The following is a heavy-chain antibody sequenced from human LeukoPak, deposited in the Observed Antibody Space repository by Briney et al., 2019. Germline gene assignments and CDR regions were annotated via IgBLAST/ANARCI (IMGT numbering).Heavy chain of an antibody. CDR1: GYTFTSYA. CDR2: INAGNGNT. Sequence: ASVKVSCKASGYTFTSYAMHWVRQAPGQRLEWMGWINAGNGNTKYSQKFQGRVTITRDTSASTAYMELSSLRSEDTAVYYCAREGYSYGYGPLPFDYWGQGTLVTVSS. V-gene: IGHV1-3*01. CDR3: AREGYSYGYGPLPFDY. D-gene: IGHD5-18*01. J-gene: IGHJ4*02.